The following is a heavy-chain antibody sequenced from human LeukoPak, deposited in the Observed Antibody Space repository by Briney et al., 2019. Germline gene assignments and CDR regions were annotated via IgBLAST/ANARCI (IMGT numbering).Heavy chain of an antibody. CDR3: ARDLSESLDAGDAFDI. CDR1: GYTFTGYY. CDR2: INPNSGGT. Sequence: GASVKVSCKASGYTFTGYYMHWVRQAPGQGLEWMGRINPNSGGTNYAQKFQGRVTMTRDTSISTAYMELSRLRSDDTAVYYCARDLSESLDAGDAFDIWGQGTMVTVSS. V-gene: IGHV1-2*06. J-gene: IGHJ3*02. D-gene: IGHD2-8*01.